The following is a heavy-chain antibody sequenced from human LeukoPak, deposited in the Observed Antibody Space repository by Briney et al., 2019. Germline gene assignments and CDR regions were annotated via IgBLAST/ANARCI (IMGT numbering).Heavy chain of an antibody. CDR3: AKLVDTAMVTRADY. V-gene: IGHV4-39*06. CDR2: IYYSGST. J-gene: IGHJ4*02. CDR1: GGSLSSSSYY. Sequence: SETLSLTCTVSGGSLSSSSYYWGWIRQPPGKGLEWIGSIYYSGSTYYNPSLKSRVTIAVDTSKNHFALELSSMTAADTAVEYWAKLVDTAMVTRADYWGQGTPVTVSS. D-gene: IGHD5-18*01.